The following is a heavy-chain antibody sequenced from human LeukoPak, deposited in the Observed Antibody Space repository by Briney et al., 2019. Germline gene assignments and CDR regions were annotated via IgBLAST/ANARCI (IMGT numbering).Heavy chain of an antibody. Sequence: GGSLRLSYAASGFTVSSNYMSWVRQAPGKGLEWVSVIYSGGSTYYADSVKGRFTISRDNSKNTLYLQMNSLRAEDTAVYYCARDHEGSFDYWGQGTLVTVSS. J-gene: IGHJ4*02. CDR3: ARDHEGSFDY. CDR2: IYSGGST. CDR1: GFTVSSNY. V-gene: IGHV3-53*01.